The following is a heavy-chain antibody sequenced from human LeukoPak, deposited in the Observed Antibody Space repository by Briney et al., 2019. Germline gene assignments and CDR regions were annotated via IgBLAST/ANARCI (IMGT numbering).Heavy chain of an antibody. CDR3: ARGLDYYDSSGYRLPALGY. J-gene: IGHJ4*02. CDR1: GVAFSNYY. V-gene: IGHV4-34*01. D-gene: IGHD3-22*01. CDR2: INHSGST. Sequence: PSETLSLTCAVSGVAFSNYYWSWVRQPPGKGLAWIAEINHSGSTNYNSSLKSRVTISVDTSKNQFSLKLSSVTAADTAVYYCARGLDYYDSSGYRLPALGYWGQGTLVTVSS.